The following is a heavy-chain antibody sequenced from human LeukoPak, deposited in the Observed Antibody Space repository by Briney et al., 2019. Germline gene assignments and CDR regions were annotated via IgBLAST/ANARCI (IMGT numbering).Heavy chain of an antibody. V-gene: IGHV4-34*01. CDR3: ARTSKSPYDYVWGSDQLPYLSDY. J-gene: IGHJ4*02. Sequence: SETLSLTCAIYGGSFSDNYWSWIRQPPGKGLEWIGEINQSGTTNYNPSLKSPVTISVDTSTNQFSLKLSSVTAADTAVYYCARTSKSPYDYVWGSDQLPYLSDYWGQGTLVTVSS. CDR1: GGSFSDNY. D-gene: IGHD3-16*02. CDR2: INQSGTT.